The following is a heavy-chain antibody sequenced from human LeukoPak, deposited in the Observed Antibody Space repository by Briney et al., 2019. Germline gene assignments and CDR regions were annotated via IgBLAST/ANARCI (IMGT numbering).Heavy chain of an antibody. CDR1: GGSFSTYP. Sequence: SVKVSCKASGGSFSTYPISWVRHAPGQGLEWMGGIIPIFNTVDYAQKFLGRVTITTDESTGTAFMELSSLRSEDTAVYYCATGSVTSVTPLHYWGQGTLVTVSS. CDR3: ATGSVTSVTPLHY. J-gene: IGHJ4*02. V-gene: IGHV1-69*05. CDR2: IIPIFNTV. D-gene: IGHD2-15*01.